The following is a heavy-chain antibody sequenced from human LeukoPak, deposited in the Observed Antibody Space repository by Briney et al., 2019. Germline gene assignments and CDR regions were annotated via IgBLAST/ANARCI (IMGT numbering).Heavy chain of an antibody. CDR2: ICHSGST. J-gene: IGHJ4*02. V-gene: IGHV4-4*02. Sequence: SETLSLTCAVSGGSISSDNWWTWLRQPPGKGLEWIGQICHSGSTNYSPSLKSRVTISVDKSKNNFSLKLSSVTAADTAIYYCARDLVDSGGYYFDYWGQGTLVTVSS. D-gene: IGHD3-22*01. CDR1: GGSISSDNW. CDR3: ARDLVDSGGYYFDY.